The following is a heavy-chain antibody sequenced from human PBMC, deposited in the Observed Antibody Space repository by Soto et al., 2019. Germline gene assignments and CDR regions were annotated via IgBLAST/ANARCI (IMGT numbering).Heavy chain of an antibody. V-gene: IGHV1-24*01. D-gene: IGHD3-10*01. CDR2: FDPEDGET. J-gene: IGHJ3*02. CDR1: GYTLTELS. CDR3: ATEVVLWFGERQTSDAFDI. Sequence: QVQLVQSGAEVKKPGASVKVSCKVSGYTLTELSMHWVRQAPGKGLEWMGGFDPEDGETIYAQKFQGRVTMTEDTSTDTAYMELSSLRSEDTAVYYCATEVVLWFGERQTSDAFDIWGQGTMVTVSS.